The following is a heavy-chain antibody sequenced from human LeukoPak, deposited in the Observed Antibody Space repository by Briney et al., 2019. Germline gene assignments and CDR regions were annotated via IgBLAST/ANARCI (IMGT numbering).Heavy chain of an antibody. V-gene: IGHV3-7*01. CDR2: IKQDGSEK. D-gene: IGHD3-9*01. CDR1: GFTFSSYW. J-gene: IGHJ4*02. Sequence: GGSLRLSCAASGFTFSSYWVSWVRQAPGRGLEWVANIKQDGSEKYYVDSVKGRFTISRDNAKNSLYLQMNSLRAEDTAVYYCASTRRYFDWLLDWGQGTLVTVSS. CDR3: ASTRRYFDWLLD.